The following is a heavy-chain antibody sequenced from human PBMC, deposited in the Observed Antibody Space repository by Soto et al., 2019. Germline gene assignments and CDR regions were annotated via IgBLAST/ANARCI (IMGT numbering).Heavy chain of an antibody. Sequence: GGSLRLSCAASGFFFSTYAMTWVRQAPGRGLEWVSTILHDETPFYTDSVKGRFTISRDNVRGTLYLQMNGLRAEDAAQYYCAKDLFPTSGQRFFFESWGQGTLVTVSS. CDR1: GFFFSTYA. V-gene: IGHV3-23*01. CDR3: AKDLFPTSGQRFFFES. D-gene: IGHD3-10*01. J-gene: IGHJ4*02. CDR2: ILHDETP.